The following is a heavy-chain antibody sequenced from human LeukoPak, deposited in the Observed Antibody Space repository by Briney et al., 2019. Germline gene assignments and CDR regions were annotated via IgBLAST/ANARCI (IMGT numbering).Heavy chain of an antibody. CDR1: GGTFSSYA. D-gene: IGHD2-21*01. J-gene: IGHJ6*02. V-gene: IGHV1-69*04. Sequence: SVKVLCKASGGTFSSYAISWVTQAPGQGLEWMGRIIPILGIANYAQKFQGRVTVTADKSTSTAYMELSSLRSEDTAVYYCAREASASHYYYGMEVWGQGTTVTVSS. CDR2: IIPILGIA. CDR3: AREASASHYYYGMEV.